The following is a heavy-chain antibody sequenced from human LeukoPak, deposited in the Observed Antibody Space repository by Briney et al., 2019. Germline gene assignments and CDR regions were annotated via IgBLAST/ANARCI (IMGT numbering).Heavy chain of an antibody. CDR1: GGSISSGGYS. J-gene: IGHJ4*02. Sequence: SETLSLTCAVSGGSISSGGYSWSWIRQPPGKGLERIGYIYHSGSTYYNPSLKSRVTISVDRSKNQFSLKLSSVTAADTAVYYCARGAIGAPVDYWGQGTLVTVSS. V-gene: IGHV4-30-2*01. CDR3: ARGAIGAPVDY. D-gene: IGHD5-12*01. CDR2: IYHSGST.